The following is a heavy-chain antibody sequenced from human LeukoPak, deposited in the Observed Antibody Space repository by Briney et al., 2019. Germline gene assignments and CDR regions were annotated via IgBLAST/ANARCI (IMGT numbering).Heavy chain of an antibody. Sequence: PGGSLRLSCAASGFTFSNYWMNWVRQAPGKGLEWVANIKPDGGETYYLDSVKGRFTISRDNAKSSLYLQMNSLRAEDTAVYYCAKRITMIVVVIRMAFDIWGQGTMVTVSS. V-gene: IGHV3-7*03. CDR1: GFTFSNYW. D-gene: IGHD3-22*01. CDR3: AKRITMIVVVIRMAFDI. CDR2: IKPDGGET. J-gene: IGHJ3*02.